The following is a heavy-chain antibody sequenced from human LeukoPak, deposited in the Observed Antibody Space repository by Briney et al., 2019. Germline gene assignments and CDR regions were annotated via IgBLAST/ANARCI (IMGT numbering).Heavy chain of an antibody. V-gene: IGHV1-18*01. D-gene: IGHD1-26*01. CDR3: ARRIVGATYDY. J-gene: IGHJ4*02. Sequence: ASVKVSCKASGYTFTSYGISWVRQAPGQGLEWMGWISAYDGNTNYAQKLQGRVTMTTDTSTSTAYMELSRLRSDDTAVYYCARRIVGATYDYWGQGTLVTVSS. CDR1: GYTFTSYG. CDR2: ISAYDGNT.